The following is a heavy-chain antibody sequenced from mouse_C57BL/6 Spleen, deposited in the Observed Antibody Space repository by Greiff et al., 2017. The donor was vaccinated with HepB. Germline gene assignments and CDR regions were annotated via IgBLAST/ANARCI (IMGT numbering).Heavy chain of an antibody. V-gene: IGHV1-76*01. CDR2: IYPGSGNT. Sequence: QVQLQQSGAELVRPGASVKLSCKASGYTFTDYYINWVKQRPGQGLEWIARIYPGSGNTYYNEKFKGKATLTAEKSSSTAYMQLSSLTSEDSAVYFCARATSFPFAYWGQGTLVTVSA. CDR3: ARATSFPFAY. CDR1: GYTFTDYY. D-gene: IGHD2-10*02. J-gene: IGHJ3*01.